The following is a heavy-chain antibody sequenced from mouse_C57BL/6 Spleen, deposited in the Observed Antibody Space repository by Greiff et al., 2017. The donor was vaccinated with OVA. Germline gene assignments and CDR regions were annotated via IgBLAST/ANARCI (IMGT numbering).Heavy chain of an antibody. CDR3: ARNYDYYGSSPYYAMDY. J-gene: IGHJ4*01. CDR2: IWSGGST. CDR1: GFSLTSYG. Sequence: VQLQQSGPGLVQPSQSLSITCTASGFSLTSYGVHWVRQSPGKGLEWLGVIWSGGSTDYNAAFISSLSISKNNTKSQVFFKMNSLQADDTAIYYCARNYDYYGSSPYYAMDYWGQGTSVTVSS. V-gene: IGHV2-2*01. D-gene: IGHD1-1*01.